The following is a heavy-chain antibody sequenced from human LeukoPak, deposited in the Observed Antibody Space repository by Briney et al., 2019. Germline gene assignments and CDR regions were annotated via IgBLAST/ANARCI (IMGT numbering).Heavy chain of an antibody. Sequence: ASVKVSCKASGYTFNDYYINWVRQAPGQGLEWMGWISAYNGNTNYAQKLQGRVTMTTDTSTSTAYMELRSLRSDDTAVYYCARKRYFDWFPVDYWGQGTLVTVSS. D-gene: IGHD3-9*01. J-gene: IGHJ4*02. V-gene: IGHV1-18*04. CDR3: ARKRYFDWFPVDY. CDR2: ISAYNGNT. CDR1: GYTFNDYY.